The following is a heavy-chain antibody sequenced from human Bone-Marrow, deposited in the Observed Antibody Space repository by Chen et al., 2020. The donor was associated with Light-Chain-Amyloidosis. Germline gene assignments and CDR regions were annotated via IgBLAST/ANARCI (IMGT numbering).Heavy chain of an antibody. CDR2: IYPDDSDA. J-gene: IGHJ4*02. CDR1: GYTFPNYW. Sequence: EQSGPEVKKPGESLKISCKGSGYTFPNYWIGWVRQMPGKGLEWMGVIYPDDSDARYSPSFEGQVTISADKPITTAYLQWRSLKASDTAMYYCARRRDGYNFDYWGQGTLVTVSS. D-gene: IGHD5-12*01. CDR3: ARRRDGYNFDY. V-gene: IGHV5-51*01.